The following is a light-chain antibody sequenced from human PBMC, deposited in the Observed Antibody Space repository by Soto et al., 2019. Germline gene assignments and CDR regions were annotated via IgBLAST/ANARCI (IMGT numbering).Light chain of an antibody. CDR2: GAS. CDR1: QSVSSFY. V-gene: IGKV3-20*01. CDR3: QHYGTSLWT. J-gene: IGKJ1*01. Sequence: EIVLTQSPGTLSLSPGERATLSCRASQSVSSFYLAWYQQKPGQAPRLLIYGASSRATGTPDRFSGSGSGTDFTLTISRLEPEDFAVYYCQHYGTSLWTFGQGTKVELK.